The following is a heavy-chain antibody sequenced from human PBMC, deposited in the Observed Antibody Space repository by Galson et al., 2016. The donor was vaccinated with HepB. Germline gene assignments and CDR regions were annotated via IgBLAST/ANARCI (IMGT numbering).Heavy chain of an antibody. CDR3: ARVEFNYGKGLEY. Sequence: SLRLSCAASGFTFSDYYMTWIRQAPGKGLEWVSYISSSGSAIYYADSVKGRFTISRDNARNSLSLQMNSLRAEDTALYYCARVEFNYGKGLEYWGQGILVTVS. CDR2: ISSSGSAI. CDR1: GFTFSDYY. J-gene: IGHJ4*02. V-gene: IGHV3-11*01. D-gene: IGHD3-10*01.